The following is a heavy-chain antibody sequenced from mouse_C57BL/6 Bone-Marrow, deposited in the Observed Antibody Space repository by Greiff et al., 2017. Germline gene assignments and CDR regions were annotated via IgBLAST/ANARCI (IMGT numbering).Heavy chain of an antibody. Sequence: EVQRVESGGGLVKPGGSLKLSCAASGFTFSDYGMHWVRQAPEKGLEWVAYISSGSSTIYYADTVKGRFTISRDNAKNTLFLQITSLRSEDTAMYYCARPLYYGNYWFAYWGQGTLVTVSA. J-gene: IGHJ3*01. D-gene: IGHD2-1*01. V-gene: IGHV5-17*01. CDR1: GFTFSDYG. CDR3: ARPLYYGNYWFAY. CDR2: ISSGSSTI.